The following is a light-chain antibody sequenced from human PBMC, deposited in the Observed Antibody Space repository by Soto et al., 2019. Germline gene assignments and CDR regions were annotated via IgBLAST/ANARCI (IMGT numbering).Light chain of an antibody. Sequence: AIPLTQSPSSLSASVGDRVTLTCRASQSISSALAWYQQKPGKAPKLLIYDASSLESGVPSRFSGTGSGKDCTLTISSLHPEDFATYYGQQFNSYPNTFGQGTLLEIK. CDR2: DAS. CDR3: QQFNSYPNT. J-gene: IGKJ5*01. V-gene: IGKV1-13*02. CDR1: QSISSA.